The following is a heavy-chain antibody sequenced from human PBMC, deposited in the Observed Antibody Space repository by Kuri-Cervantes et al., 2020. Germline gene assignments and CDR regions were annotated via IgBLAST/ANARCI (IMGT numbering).Heavy chain of an antibody. V-gene: IGHV3-21*03. J-gene: IGHJ6*03. CDR1: GFTFSSYS. Sequence: GGSLRLSCAASGFTFSSYSMNWVRQAPGKGLEWVSSISSSSSYIYYADSVKGRFTISRDNAKNSLYLQMNSLRAEDTAVYYCARAANCGGDCYYNYYYYYMDVWGKGTTVTVSS. D-gene: IGHD2-21*02. CDR2: ISSSSSYI. CDR3: ARAANCGGDCYYNYYYYYMDV.